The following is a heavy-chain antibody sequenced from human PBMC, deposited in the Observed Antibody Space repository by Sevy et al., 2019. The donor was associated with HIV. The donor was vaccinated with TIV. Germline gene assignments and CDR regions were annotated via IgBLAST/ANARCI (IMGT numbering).Heavy chain of an antibody. V-gene: IGHV3-23*01. CDR2: FSGSGDGST. CDR1: GFSFSNYA. J-gene: IGHJ3*01. Sequence: GGSLRLSCAASGFSFSNYAMNWVRQAPGKGLERVSAFSGSGDGSTFYADSVKGRFTISRDNSKNKVDLHMTSLRAEDTAVYYCAKDLILVVGEALDVWGQGTMVTVSS. D-gene: IGHD3-22*01. CDR3: AKDLILVVGEALDV.